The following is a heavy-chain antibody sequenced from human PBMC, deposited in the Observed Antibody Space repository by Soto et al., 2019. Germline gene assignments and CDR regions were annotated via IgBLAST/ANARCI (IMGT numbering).Heavy chain of an antibody. Sequence: GASVKVSCKASGGTFSSYAISWVRQAPGQGLEWMGGIIPIFGTANYAQKFQGRVTITADESTSTAYMELSSLRSEDTAVYYCARGYTSDSYYYGSGSYDGLDYWGQGTLVTV. CDR3: ARGYTSDSYYYGSGSYDGLDY. CDR1: GGTFSSYA. D-gene: IGHD3-10*01. J-gene: IGHJ4*02. V-gene: IGHV1-69*13. CDR2: IIPIFGTA.